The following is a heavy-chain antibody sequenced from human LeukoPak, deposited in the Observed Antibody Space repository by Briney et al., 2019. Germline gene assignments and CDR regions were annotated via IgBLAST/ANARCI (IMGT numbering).Heavy chain of an antibody. CDR1: GFTFSSYA. CDR2: ISGSGGNT. D-gene: IGHD1-26*01. CDR3: AKDKGWGYSTYDFYGMDV. J-gene: IGHJ6*02. Sequence: GGSLRLSCAASGFTFSSYAMSWVRQAPGRGLEWVSAISGSGGNTYYADSVKGRFTISRDNSKNTLYLQMNSLRAEDTAVYYCAKDKGWGYSTYDFYGMDVWGQGTTATVSS. V-gene: IGHV3-23*01.